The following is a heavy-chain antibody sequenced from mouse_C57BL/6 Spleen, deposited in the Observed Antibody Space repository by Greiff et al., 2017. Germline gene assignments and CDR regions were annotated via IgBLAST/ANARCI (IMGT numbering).Heavy chain of an antibody. V-gene: IGHV5-4*03. D-gene: IGHD4-1*01. J-gene: IGHJ3*01. CDR2: ISDGGSYT. CDR3: ARDTGTGFAY. Sequence: EVKLVESGGGLVKPGGSLKLSCAASGFTFSSYAMSWVRQTPEKRLEWVATISDGGSYTYYPDNVKGRFTISRDNATNNLYLQMSHLKSEDSAVYYCARDTGTGFAYWGQGTLVTVSA. CDR1: GFTFSSYA.